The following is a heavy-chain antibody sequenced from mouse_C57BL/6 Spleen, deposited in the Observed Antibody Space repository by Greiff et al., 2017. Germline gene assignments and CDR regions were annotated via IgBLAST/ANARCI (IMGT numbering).Heavy chain of an antibody. V-gene: IGHV1-26*01. D-gene: IGHD2-3*01. J-gene: IGHJ2*01. Sequence: VQLQPSGPELVKPGASVKISCKASGYTFTDYYMNWVKQSHGKSLEWIGDINPNNGGTSYNQKFKGKATLTVDKSSSTAYMELRSLTSEDSAVYYCARLDDFDYWGQGTTLTVSS. CDR2: INPNNGGT. CDR1: GYTFTDYY. CDR3: ARLDDFDY.